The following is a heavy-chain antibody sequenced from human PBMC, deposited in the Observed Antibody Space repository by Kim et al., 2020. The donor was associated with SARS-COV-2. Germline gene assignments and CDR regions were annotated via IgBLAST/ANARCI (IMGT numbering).Heavy chain of an antibody. Sequence: GGSLRLSCAASGFTFSSYAMHWVRQAPGKGLEWVAVISYDGSNKYYADSVKGRFTISRDNSKNTLYLQMNSLRAEDTAVYYCARVGSSVAGNYYYYMDVWGKGTTVTVSS. CDR1: GFTFSSYA. CDR3: ARVGSSVAGNYYYYMDV. J-gene: IGHJ6*03. D-gene: IGHD6-19*01. V-gene: IGHV3-30-3*01. CDR2: ISYDGSNK.